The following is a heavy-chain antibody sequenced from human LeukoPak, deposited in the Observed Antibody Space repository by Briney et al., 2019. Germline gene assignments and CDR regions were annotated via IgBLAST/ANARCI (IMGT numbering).Heavy chain of an antibody. CDR2: SYDSGST. CDR1: GESISSYY. CDR3: ARLVGVGCSSCHKPDAFDI. D-gene: IGHD6-13*01. J-gene: IGHJ3*02. Sequence: PSETLSLTCIVSGESISSYYWSWIRQPPGKGLEWIGYSYDSGSTNYNPSLKSRVTISVDTSKNQFSLKLSSVTAADTAVYYCARLVGVGCSSCHKPDAFDIWGQGTMVTVSS. V-gene: IGHV4-59*08.